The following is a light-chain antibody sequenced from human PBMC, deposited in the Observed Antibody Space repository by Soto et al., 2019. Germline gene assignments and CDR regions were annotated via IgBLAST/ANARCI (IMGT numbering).Light chain of an antibody. Sequence: DIVMTQSPLSLPVTPGEPASISCRSSQSLLHSDGYNYLDWYLQKPGQSPQLLIYWGSNRASGVXDXXSGSGSGTDFTLKISRVEAEDVGVYYCMEALQTPPTFGQGTRLE. V-gene: IGKV2-28*01. J-gene: IGKJ5*01. CDR3: MEALQTPPT. CDR2: WGS. CDR1: QSLLHSDGYNY.